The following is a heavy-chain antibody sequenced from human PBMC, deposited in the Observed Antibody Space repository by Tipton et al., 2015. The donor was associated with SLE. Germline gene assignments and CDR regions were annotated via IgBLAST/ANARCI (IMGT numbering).Heavy chain of an antibody. CDR3: ARGTVTYYFDY. D-gene: IGHD4-17*01. Sequence: TLSLTCTVSGGSISSSSYYWGWIRQPPGKGLEWIGSIYHSGSTNYNPSLKSRVTISVDKSKNQFSLKLSSVTAADTAVYYCARGTVTYYFDYWGQGTLVTVSS. CDR1: GGSISSSSYY. J-gene: IGHJ4*02. CDR2: IYHSGST. V-gene: IGHV4-39*07.